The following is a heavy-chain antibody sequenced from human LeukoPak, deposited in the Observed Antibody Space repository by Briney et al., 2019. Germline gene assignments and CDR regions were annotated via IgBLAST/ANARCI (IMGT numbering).Heavy chain of an antibody. CDR1: GFTFDDYA. V-gene: IGHV3-9*01. CDR2: ISWNSGGI. D-gene: IGHD6-19*01. J-gene: IGHJ4*02. CDR3: AKDIFYSSGWYYFDY. Sequence: GRSLRLSCAASGFTFDDYAMHWVRQAPGKGLEWVSGISWNSGGIGYADSVKGRFTISRDNAKNSLYLQMNSLRAEDTALYYCAKDIFYSSGWYYFDYWGQGTLVTVSS.